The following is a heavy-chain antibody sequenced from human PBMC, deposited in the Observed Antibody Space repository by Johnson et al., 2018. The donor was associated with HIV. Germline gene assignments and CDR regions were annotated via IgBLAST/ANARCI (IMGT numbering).Heavy chain of an antibody. CDR1: GFTFSSYA. J-gene: IGHJ3*02. Sequence: EVQLVESGGGVVQPGRSLRLSCAASGFTFSSYALHWVRQAPGKGLEWVANIKQGGSEKYFVDSLKGRFIISRDNAKNSLYLQMNSLRAEDTAVYYCATLNGHAFDIWGQGTMVTVSS. CDR2: IKQGGSEK. CDR3: ATLNGHAFDI. V-gene: IGHV3-7*05.